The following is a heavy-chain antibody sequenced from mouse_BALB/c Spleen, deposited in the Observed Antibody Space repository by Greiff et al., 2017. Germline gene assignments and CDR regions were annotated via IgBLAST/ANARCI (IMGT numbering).Heavy chain of an antibody. Sequence: VQRVESGPGLVQPSQSLSITCTVSGFSLTSYGVHWVRQSPGKGLEWLGVIWSGGSTDYNAAFISRLSISKDNSKSQVFFKMNSLQANDTAIYYCASQKELGHGAMDYWGQGTSVTVSS. CDR1: GFSLTSYG. J-gene: IGHJ4*01. D-gene: IGHD4-1*01. V-gene: IGHV2-2*02. CDR2: IWSGGST. CDR3: ASQKELGHGAMDY.